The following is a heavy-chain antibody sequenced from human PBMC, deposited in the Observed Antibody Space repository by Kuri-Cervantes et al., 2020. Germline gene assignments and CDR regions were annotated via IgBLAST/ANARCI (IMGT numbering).Heavy chain of an antibody. CDR2: SNAGNGNT. D-gene: IGHD3-3*01. CDR3: ARGLPLRFLEWPSFIDY. CDR1: GYTFTSYA. V-gene: IGHV1-3*02. J-gene: IGHJ4*02. Sequence: ASVKVSCKASGYTFTSYAMHWVRQAPGQRLEWMGWSNAGNGNTKYSQEFQGRVTITRDTSASTAYMELSSLRSEDMAVYYCARGLPLRFLEWPSFIDYWGQGTLVTVSS.